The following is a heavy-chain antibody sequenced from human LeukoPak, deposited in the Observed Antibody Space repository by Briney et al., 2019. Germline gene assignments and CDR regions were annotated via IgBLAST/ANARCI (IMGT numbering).Heavy chain of an antibody. V-gene: IGHV4-38-2*02. CDR1: GYSISSGYY. CDR3: YYYVSSGLDY. D-gene: IGHD3-22*01. J-gene: IGHJ4*02. Sequence: PSETLSHTCTVSGYSISSGYYWGWIRQPPGKGLEWIGSIYHSGSTYYNPSLKSRVTISVDTSKNQFSLKLSSVTAADTAVYYCYYYVSSGLDYWGQGTLVTVSS. CDR2: IYHSGST.